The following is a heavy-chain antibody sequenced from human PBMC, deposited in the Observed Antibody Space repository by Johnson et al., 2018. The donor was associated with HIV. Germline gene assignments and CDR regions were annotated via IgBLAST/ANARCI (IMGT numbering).Heavy chain of an antibody. CDR1: GFTFSNYG. V-gene: IGHV3-33*06. D-gene: IGHD7-27*01. Sequence: QVQLVESGGGVVPPGRSLRLSWVASGFTFSNYGMHWVRQAPGQGLEWVAAVWYDGSNKYYANSVKGRFTIFRDNSENTMYLQMNRLRADDTAVYFCTKDRTNWGYDAFDIWDQGTMVTVSS. CDR3: TKDRTNWGYDAFDI. J-gene: IGHJ3*02. CDR2: VWYDGSNK.